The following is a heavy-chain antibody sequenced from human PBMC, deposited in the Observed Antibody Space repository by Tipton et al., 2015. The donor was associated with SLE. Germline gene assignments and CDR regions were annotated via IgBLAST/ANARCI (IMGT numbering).Heavy chain of an antibody. V-gene: IGHV4-4*07. J-gene: IGHJ4*02. D-gene: IGHD4-17*01. CDR2: IYTSGST. CDR3: ARLSYYGDYFDY. CDR1: GGSVRSNY. Sequence: TLSLTCSVSGGSVRSNYWIWIRQPPGKGLEWIGRIYTSGSTNYNPSLESRVTISVDTSKNQFYLRLTSVTAADTAVYYCARLSYYGDYFDYWGQGSLVTVSS.